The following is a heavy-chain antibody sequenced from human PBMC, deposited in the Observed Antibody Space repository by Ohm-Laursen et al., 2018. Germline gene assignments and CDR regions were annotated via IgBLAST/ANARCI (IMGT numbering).Heavy chain of an antibody. CDR3: ARPHSSGWPYRNWYFDL. D-gene: IGHD6-19*01. V-gene: IGHV5-51*01. CDR1: GYSFTSYW. Sequence: GESLKISCKGSGYSFTSYWIGWVRQMPGKGLEWMGIIYPGDSETRYSPSFQGQVTISADKSISTAYLQWSSLKASDTAMYYCARPHSSGWPYRNWYFDLWGRGTLVTGSS. CDR2: IYPGDSET. J-gene: IGHJ2*01.